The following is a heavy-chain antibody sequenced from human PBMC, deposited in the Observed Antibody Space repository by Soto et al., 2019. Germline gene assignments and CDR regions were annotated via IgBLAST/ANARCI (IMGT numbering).Heavy chain of an antibody. D-gene: IGHD4-17*01. CDR1: GDSIDNTVFF. V-gene: IGHV4-31*03. J-gene: IGHJ5*02. CDR3: ARHLSGDYPNSNWFDP. Sequence: PSETLSHTCSVAGDSIDNTVFFWNWIRQHPEKGLEWIGYISSSGKTYYNPSLKSRVTMSLDTSRNQFSLNLTSVTAADTAVYFCARHLSGDYPNSNWFDPWGQGTLVTVSS. CDR2: ISSSGKT.